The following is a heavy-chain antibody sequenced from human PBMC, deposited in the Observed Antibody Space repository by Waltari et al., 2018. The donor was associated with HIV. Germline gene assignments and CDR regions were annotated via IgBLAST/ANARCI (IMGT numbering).Heavy chain of an antibody. CDR3: ARAVQGYCSGGSCENYFDY. V-gene: IGHV4-39*01. Sequence: QLQLQESGPGLVKPSETLSLTCTVSGGSISSSSYYWGWIRQPPGKGLGWMGSIYYSGSTYDNPSLKSRVTISVDTSKNQFSLKLSSVTAADTAVYYCARAVQGYCSGGSCENYFDYWGQGTLVIVSS. D-gene: IGHD2-15*01. J-gene: IGHJ4*02. CDR2: IYYSGST. CDR1: GGSISSSSYY.